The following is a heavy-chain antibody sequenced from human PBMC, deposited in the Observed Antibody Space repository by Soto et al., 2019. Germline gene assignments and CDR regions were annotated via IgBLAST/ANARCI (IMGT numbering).Heavy chain of an antibody. D-gene: IGHD6-13*01. CDR2: ISKSDYT. CDR3: ARDPDSSSWPEDY. CDR1: GFAFNNYG. V-gene: IGHV3-21*01. Sequence: PGGSLRLSCTVSGFAFNNYGINWVRQAPGQGLEWVSSISKSDYTYYSDSVKGRFTISRDNAKNSVYLQMNSLRAEDTAVYYCARDPDSSSWPEDYWGQGTLVTVSS. J-gene: IGHJ4*02.